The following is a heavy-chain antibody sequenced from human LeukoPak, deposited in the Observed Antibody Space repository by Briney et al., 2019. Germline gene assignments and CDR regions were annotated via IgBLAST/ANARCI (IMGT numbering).Heavy chain of an antibody. CDR1: GGSFSGYY. D-gene: IGHD5-18*01. CDR2: INHSGST. CDR3: ARGWIQLWSIAFDY. Sequence: SGTLSLTCAVYGGSFSGYYWSWIRQPPGKGLEWIGEINHSGSTNYNPSLKSRVTISVDTSKNQFSLKLSSVTAADTAVYYCARGWIQLWSIAFDYWGQGTLVTVSS. J-gene: IGHJ4*02. V-gene: IGHV4-34*01.